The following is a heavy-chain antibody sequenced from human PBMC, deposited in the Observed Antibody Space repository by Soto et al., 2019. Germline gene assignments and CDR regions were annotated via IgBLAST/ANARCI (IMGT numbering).Heavy chain of an antibody. Sequence: QVQLVESGGGVVQPGRSLRLSCAASGFTFSSYGMHWVRQAPGKGLEWVAVIWYDGSNKYYADSVKGRFTISRDNSKNTLYLQMNSVRAEDTAVYYCAREYSFGGVIILTPLDYWGQGTLVTVSS. CDR1: GFTFSSYG. CDR3: AREYSFGGVIILTPLDY. D-gene: IGHD3-16*02. V-gene: IGHV3-33*01. CDR2: IWYDGSNK. J-gene: IGHJ4*02.